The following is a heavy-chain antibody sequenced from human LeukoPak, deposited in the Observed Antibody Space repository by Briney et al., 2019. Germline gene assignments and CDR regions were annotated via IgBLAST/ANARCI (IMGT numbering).Heavy chain of an antibody. CDR2: ITSRSDI. Sequence: GGSLRLSCAASGFTFSTYTMNWVRQAPGKGLEWVSSITSRSDIYYADSVRGRFTVSRDNAKKSLYLQMNSLRAEDTAVYYCARDPAPEDNWGQGTLVTVSS. V-gene: IGHV3-21*01. CDR1: GFTFSTYT. D-gene: IGHD1-14*01. J-gene: IGHJ4*02. CDR3: ARDPAPEDN.